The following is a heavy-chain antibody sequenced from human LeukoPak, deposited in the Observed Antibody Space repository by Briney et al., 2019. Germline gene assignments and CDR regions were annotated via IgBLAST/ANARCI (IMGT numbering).Heavy chain of an antibody. Sequence: ASVKVSCKASGYTFTGYYMHWVRQAPGQGLEWMGWINPNSGGTNYAQKFQGWVTMTRDTSISTAYMELSRLRSDDTAVYYCASPMNYYDVWSGYPPFDYWGQGTLVTVSS. D-gene: IGHD3-3*01. CDR2: INPNSGGT. J-gene: IGHJ4*02. CDR3: ASPMNYYDVWSGYPPFDY. CDR1: GYTFTGYY. V-gene: IGHV1-2*04.